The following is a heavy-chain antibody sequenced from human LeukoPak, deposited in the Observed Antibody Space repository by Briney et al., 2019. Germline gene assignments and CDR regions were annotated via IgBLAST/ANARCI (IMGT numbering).Heavy chain of an antibody. V-gene: IGHV1-69*04. Sequence: SVKVSCKASGYTFTSYGISWVRQAPGQGLEWMGRIIPILGIANYAQKFQGRVTITADKSTSTAYMELSSLRSEDTAVYYCANTLYGIAVAGDNWFDPWGQGTLVTVSS. D-gene: IGHD6-19*01. J-gene: IGHJ5*02. CDR2: IIPILGIA. CDR3: ANTLYGIAVAGDNWFDP. CDR1: GYTFTSYG.